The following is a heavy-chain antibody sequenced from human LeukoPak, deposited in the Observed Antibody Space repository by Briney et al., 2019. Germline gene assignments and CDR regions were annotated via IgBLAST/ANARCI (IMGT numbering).Heavy chain of an antibody. J-gene: IGHJ4*02. CDR1: GGTFSSYA. V-gene: IGHV1-69*13. CDR3: ARGGSRMVRGVLGFDY. D-gene: IGHD3-10*01. Sequence: GASVKVSCKASGGTFSSYAISWVRQAPGQGLEWMGGIIPIFGTANYAQKFQGRVTITADESTSTAYMELSSLRSEDTAVYYCARGGSRMVRGVLGFDYWGQGALVTVSS. CDR2: IIPIFGTA.